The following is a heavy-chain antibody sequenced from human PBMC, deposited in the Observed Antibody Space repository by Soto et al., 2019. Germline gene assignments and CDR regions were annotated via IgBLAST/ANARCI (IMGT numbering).Heavy chain of an antibody. Sequence: QVQLVQSGAEVKKPGSSVKVSCKASGGTFSSYTISWVRQAPGQGLEWMGRIIPILGIANYAQKFQGRVTITADKSTSTAYRELSRLRSEDTAVYYCATSVQLERREGDNWFDPWGQGTLVTVSS. CDR3: ATSVQLERREGDNWFDP. D-gene: IGHD1-1*01. J-gene: IGHJ5*02. CDR1: GGTFSSYT. CDR2: IIPILGIA. V-gene: IGHV1-69*02.